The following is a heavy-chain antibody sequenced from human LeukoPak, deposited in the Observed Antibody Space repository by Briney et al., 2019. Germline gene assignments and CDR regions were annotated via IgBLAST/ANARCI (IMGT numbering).Heavy chain of an antibody. J-gene: IGHJ4*02. V-gene: IGHV3-21*01. CDR1: GFTFSSYS. Sequence: PGGSLRLSCAASGFTFSSYSMNWVRQAPGKGLEGVSSISSSSSYIYYADSVKGRFTVSRDNSKNMLYLQMNSLRAEDTAVYYCAYYHVNEEPPTFWGQGTLVTVSS. D-gene: IGHD1-1*01. CDR3: AYYHVNEEPPTF. CDR2: ISSSSSYI.